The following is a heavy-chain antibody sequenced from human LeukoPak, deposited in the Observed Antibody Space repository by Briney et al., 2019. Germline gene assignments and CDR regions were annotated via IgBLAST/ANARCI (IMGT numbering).Heavy chain of an antibody. CDR2: IYYSGST. V-gene: IGHV4-59*01. J-gene: IGHJ4*02. D-gene: IGHD3-3*01. CDR1: GGSISNYY. CDR3: ARDRGICDYYHYYFDY. Sequence: KPSETLSLTCTVSGGSISNYYWSWVRQPPGKGLEWIGYIYYSGSTKYNPSLKSRVTISIDTSKNQFSLKLSSVTAADTAVYYCARDRGICDYYHYYFDYWGQGTLVTVSS.